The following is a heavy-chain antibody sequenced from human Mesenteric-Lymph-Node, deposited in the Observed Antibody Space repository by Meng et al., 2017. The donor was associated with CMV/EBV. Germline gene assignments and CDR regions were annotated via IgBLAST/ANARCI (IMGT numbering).Heavy chain of an antibody. CDR1: FTDND. Sequence: FTDNDSHWVRQAPGQGLEWMGWINPNSGGTNYAQKFQGRVTMTRDTSISTAYMELSRLRSDDTAVYYCARDWGGCSSTSCYPEYFQHWGQGTLVTVSS. J-gene: IGHJ1*01. V-gene: IGHV1-2*02. CDR3: ARDWGGCSSTSCYPEYFQH. D-gene: IGHD2-2*01. CDR2: INPNSGGT.